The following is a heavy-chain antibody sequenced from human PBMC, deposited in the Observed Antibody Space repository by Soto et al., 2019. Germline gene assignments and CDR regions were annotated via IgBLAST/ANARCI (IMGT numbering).Heavy chain of an antibody. CDR3: AKDRGYSGYDNWFDS. V-gene: IGHV3-23*01. J-gene: IGHJ5*01. Sequence: HPGGSLRLSCAASGFTFSSYAMSWVRQAPGQGLEWVSAISGSGGTTYYADSVKGRFTISRDNSENTLYLQMNSLRAEDTAVYYCAKDRGYSGYDNWFDSWGQGTLVTVSS. CDR2: ISGSGGTT. CDR1: GFTFSSYA. D-gene: IGHD5-12*01.